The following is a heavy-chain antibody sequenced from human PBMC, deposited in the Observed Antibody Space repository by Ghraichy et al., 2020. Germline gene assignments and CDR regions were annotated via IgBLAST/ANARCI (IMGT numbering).Heavy chain of an antibody. CDR2: INSDGSST. V-gene: IGHV3-74*01. CDR1: GFTFSSYW. CDR3: ARVPDYGDAFDI. D-gene: IGHD4-17*01. J-gene: IGHJ3*02. Sequence: GESLRRSCAASGFTFSSYWMHWVRQAPEKGLVWVSRINSDGSSTSYADSVKGRFTISRDNAKNTLYLQMNSLRAEDTAVYYCARVPDYGDAFDIWGQGTMVTVSS.